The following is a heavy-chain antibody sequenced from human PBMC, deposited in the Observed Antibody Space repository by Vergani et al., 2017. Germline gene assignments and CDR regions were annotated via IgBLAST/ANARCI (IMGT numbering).Heavy chain of an antibody. CDR1: GGSFSGYY. Sequence: QVQLQQWGPGLLKPSETLSLTCAVYGGSFSGYYWSWIRQPPGKGLEWIGEINHSGSTNYNPSLKSRVTISVDTSKNHFSLKLSSVTAADTAVYYCARGQYCSSTSCYYYYYYGMDVWGQGTTVTVSS. V-gene: IGHV4-34*01. CDR2: INHSGST. J-gene: IGHJ6*02. D-gene: IGHD2-2*01. CDR3: ARGQYCSSTSCYYYYYYGMDV.